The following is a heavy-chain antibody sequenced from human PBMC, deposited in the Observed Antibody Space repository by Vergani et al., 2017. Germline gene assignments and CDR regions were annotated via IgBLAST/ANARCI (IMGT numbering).Heavy chain of an antibody. V-gene: IGHV1-8*01. CDR1: GYTFTSYD. Sequence: QVQLVQSGAEVKKPGSSVKVSCKASGYTFTSYDINWVRQATGQGLEWMGWMNPNSGNTGYAQKFQGRVTMTRDTSASTAYMELSSLRSEDTAVYYCARNRYDFWSGYPLMYNWFDPWGQGTLVTVSS. CDR2: MNPNSGNT. CDR3: ARNRYDFWSGYPLMYNWFDP. D-gene: IGHD3-3*01. J-gene: IGHJ5*02.